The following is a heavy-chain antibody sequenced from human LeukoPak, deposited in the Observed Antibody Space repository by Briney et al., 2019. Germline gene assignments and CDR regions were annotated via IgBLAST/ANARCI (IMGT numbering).Heavy chain of an antibody. J-gene: IGHJ6*02. CDR1: GGTFGSYA. Sequence: EASVKVSCKASGGTFGSYAISWVRQAPGQGLEWMGRIIPILGIANYAQKFQGRVTITADKSTSTAYMELSSLRSEDTAVYYCARDLAAAGTGYYYGMDVWGQGTTVTVSS. CDR2: IIPILGIA. CDR3: ARDLAAAGTGYYYGMDV. D-gene: IGHD6-13*01. V-gene: IGHV1-69*04.